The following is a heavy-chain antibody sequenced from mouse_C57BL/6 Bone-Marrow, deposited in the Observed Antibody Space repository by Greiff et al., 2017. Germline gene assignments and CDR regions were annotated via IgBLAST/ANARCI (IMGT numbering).Heavy chain of an antibody. CDR1: GYSITSGYY. CDR3: ARDPYYYAYGYFAY. V-gene: IGHV3-6*01. J-gene: IGHJ2*02. CDR2: ISYDGSN. D-gene: IGHD1-1*01. Sequence: ESGPGLVKPSQSLSLTCSVTGYSITSGYYWNWIRQFPGNKLEWMGYISYDGSNNYNPSLKNRISITRDTSKNQFFLKLNSVTTEDTATYYCARDPYYYAYGYFAYWGQGTSLTVSS.